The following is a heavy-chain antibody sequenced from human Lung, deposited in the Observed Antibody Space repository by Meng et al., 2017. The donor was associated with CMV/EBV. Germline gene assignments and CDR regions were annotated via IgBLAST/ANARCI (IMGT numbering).Heavy chain of an antibody. Sequence: QEQRREPGPRLVKPSETLSVTCIVSSDSITNYFWSWVRQPAGKGLEWIGRLYPDGSTDYNPSLSSRLTLSLDTSKIRFSLKLRSVTAADTAIYYCARTPVRFCNTHMCYAFDYWGQGALVTVSS. J-gene: IGHJ4*02. D-gene: IGHD2-2*01. CDR2: LYPDGST. CDR3: ARTPVRFCNTHMCYAFDY. CDR1: SDSITNYF. V-gene: IGHV4-4*07.